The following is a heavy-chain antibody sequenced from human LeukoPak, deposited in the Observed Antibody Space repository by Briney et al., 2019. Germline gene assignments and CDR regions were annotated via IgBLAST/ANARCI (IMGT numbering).Heavy chain of an antibody. Sequence: QPGGSLRLSCAASGFTFSKYWMLWVRQAPGKGLESVSRINTDGTVTTYADSVKGRFTVSRDNADNTMFLQMNSVRDEDTAVYYCARVGYERTSDYYYCMDVWGKGTTVTVSS. CDR3: ARVGYERTSDYYYCMDV. CDR1: GFTFSKYW. V-gene: IGHV3-74*01. D-gene: IGHD5-18*01. CDR2: INTDGTVT. J-gene: IGHJ6*03.